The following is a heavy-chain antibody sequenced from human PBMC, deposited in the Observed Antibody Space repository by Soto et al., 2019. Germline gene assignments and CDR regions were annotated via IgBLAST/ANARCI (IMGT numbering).Heavy chain of an antibody. J-gene: IGHJ4*02. CDR1: GFTFSSSW. D-gene: IGHD1-26*01. CDR2: INTDGSRT. CDR3: ARDLSGNVGDY. V-gene: IGHV3-74*01. Sequence: PGGSLRLSCAASGFTFSSSWMHWVRQAPGKGLVWVSHINTDGSRTNYADSVKGRFTISRDNAKNMLYVEMNSLRADDTAVYFCARDLSGNVGDYWGQGTPVTVS.